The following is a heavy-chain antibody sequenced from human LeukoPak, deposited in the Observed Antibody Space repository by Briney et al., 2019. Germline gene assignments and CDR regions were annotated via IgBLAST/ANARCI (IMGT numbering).Heavy chain of an antibody. CDR2: IYYSGST. CDR3: ARDGGSYCFDY. CDR1: GGSISSYY. J-gene: IGHJ4*02. V-gene: IGHV4-59*01. Sequence: SETLSLTCTVSGGSISSYYRSWIRQPPGKGLEWIGYIYYSGSTNYNPSLKSRVTISVDTSKNQFSLKLGSVTAADTAVYYCARDGGSYCFDYWGQGTLVTVSS. D-gene: IGHD1-26*01.